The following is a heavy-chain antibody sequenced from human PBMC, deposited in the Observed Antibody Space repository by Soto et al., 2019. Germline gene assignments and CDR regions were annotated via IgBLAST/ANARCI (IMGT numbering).Heavy chain of an antibody. D-gene: IGHD1-1*01. Sequence: QVQLVQSGAEVKKPGASVKVSYKVSGHTLTELSMHWVRQAPGKGLEWMGGFDPEDGETISAQKFQGRVTMTEDTSTDSTYMELSSLRSEDTAVYYCAAGGTRWLHSPFDYWGQGTLVTISS. V-gene: IGHV1-24*01. J-gene: IGHJ4*02. CDR3: AAGGTRWLHSPFDY. CDR2: FDPEDGET. CDR1: GHTLTELS.